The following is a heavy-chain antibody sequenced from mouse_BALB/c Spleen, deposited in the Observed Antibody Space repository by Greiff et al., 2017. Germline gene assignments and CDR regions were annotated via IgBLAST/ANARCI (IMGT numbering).Heavy chain of an antibody. CDR1: GFTFSSFG. CDR2: ISSGSSTI. J-gene: IGHJ2*01. V-gene: IGHV5-17*02. Sequence: EVQGVESGGGLVQPGGSRKLSCAASGFTFSSFGMHWVRQAPEKGLEWVAYISSGSSTIYYADTVKGRFTISRANPKNTLFLQMTSLRSEDTAMYYCARSGGNYDFDYWGQGTTLTVSS. D-gene: IGHD2-1*01. CDR3: ARSGGNYDFDY.